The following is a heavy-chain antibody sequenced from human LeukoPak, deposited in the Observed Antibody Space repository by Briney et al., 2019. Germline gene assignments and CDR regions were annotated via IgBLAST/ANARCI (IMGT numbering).Heavy chain of an antibody. CDR2: ISYDGSNK. Sequence: PGGSLRLSCAASGFTFSSYAMHWVRQAPGKGLEWVAVISYDGSNKYYADSVKGRFTISRDNSKNTLYLQMNSLRAEDTAVYYCARASLYGSGSYLDYWGQGTLVTVSS. D-gene: IGHD3-10*01. CDR3: ARASLYGSGSYLDY. J-gene: IGHJ4*02. CDR1: GFTFSSYA. V-gene: IGHV3-30*04.